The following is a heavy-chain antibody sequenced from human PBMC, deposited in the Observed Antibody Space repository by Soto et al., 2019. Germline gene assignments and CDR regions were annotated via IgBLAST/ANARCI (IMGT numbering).Heavy chain of an antibody. V-gene: IGHV3-7*01. J-gene: IGHJ4*02. CDR3: TRDRSGTMLF. Sequence: EVQLVESGGGLVQPGGSLRLSCAASGFTFSNYWMSWVRQAPGEGLEWVANMNQDGSERYYVDSVKGRFTISRDNAKNSLFLQMDRLGAEDTAIYYCTRDRSGTMLFWGQGTLVTVSS. CDR2: MNQDGSER. D-gene: IGHD1-7*01. CDR1: GFTFSNYW.